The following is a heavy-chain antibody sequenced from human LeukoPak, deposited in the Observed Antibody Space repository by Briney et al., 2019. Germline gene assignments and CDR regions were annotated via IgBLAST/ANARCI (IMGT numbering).Heavy chain of an antibody. Sequence: PSATLSRTCAVSGGSISSGGYSGSWIRQPPGKGLEWIGYIYHSGSTYYNPSLKSRVTISVDRFKNQFSLKLSSVTAADTAVYYCARGNVAPRGYFWSGYYTGNYFDYWGQGTLVTVSS. D-gene: IGHD3-3*01. CDR3: ARGNVAPRGYFWSGYYTGNYFDY. CDR1: GGSISSGGYS. CDR2: IYHSGST. J-gene: IGHJ4*02. V-gene: IGHV4-30-2*01.